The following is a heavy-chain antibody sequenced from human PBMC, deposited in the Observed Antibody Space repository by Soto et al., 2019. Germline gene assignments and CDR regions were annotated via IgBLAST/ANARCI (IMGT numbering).Heavy chain of an antibody. CDR1: GFSLSTSGVG. CDR2: IHWNDAK. D-gene: IGHD2-8*01. J-gene: IGHJ5*02. Sequence: QITLKESGPTLVKPTQTLTLTCTFSGFSLSTSGVGVVWVRQPPGKALEWLALIHWNDAKHYNSSLKSRLTISKDTSKNTVVLTMTHTDPVDTATYYCAHREGIMVPGFDPWGPGTLVAVSS. V-gene: IGHV2-5*01. CDR3: AHREGIMVPGFDP.